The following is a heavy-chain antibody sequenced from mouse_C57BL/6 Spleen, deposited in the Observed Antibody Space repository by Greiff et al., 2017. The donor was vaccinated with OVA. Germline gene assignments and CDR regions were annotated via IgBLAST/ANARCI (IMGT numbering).Heavy chain of an antibody. CDR1: GFNIKDYY. V-gene: IGHV14-2*01. Sequence: VQLKQSGAELVKPGASVKLSCTASGFNIKDYYMHWVKQRTEQGLEWTGRIDPEDGETKYAPKYQRKVTITEDTSSNTAYLQLSSLTSEDTAVYYCARSGGSSYEEYFDVWGTETTVTVSS. CDR2: IDPEDGET. D-gene: IGHD1-1*01. J-gene: IGHJ1*03. CDR3: ARSGGSSYEEYFDV.